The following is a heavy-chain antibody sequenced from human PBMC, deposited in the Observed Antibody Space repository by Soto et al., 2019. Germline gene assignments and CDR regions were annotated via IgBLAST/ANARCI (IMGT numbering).Heavy chain of an antibody. V-gene: IGHV6-1*01. Sequence: PSQTLSLTCAISGDSVSSNSAAWNWIRQSPSRGLEWLGRTYYRSKWYNDYAVSVKSRITINPDTSKNQFSLQLNSVTPEDTAVYYCARDSDLISSGTTGWYFDYWGQGTLVTVSS. J-gene: IGHJ4*02. CDR2: TYYRSKWYN. CDR1: GDSVSSNSAA. CDR3: ARDSDLISSGTTGWYFDY. D-gene: IGHD6-19*01.